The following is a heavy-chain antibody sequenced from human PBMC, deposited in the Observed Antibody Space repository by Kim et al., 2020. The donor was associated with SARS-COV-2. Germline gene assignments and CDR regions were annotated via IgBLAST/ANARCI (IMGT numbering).Heavy chain of an antibody. V-gene: IGHV4-39*01. J-gene: IGHJ4*02. CDR1: GGSISSSSYY. Sequence: SETLSLTCTVSGGSISSSSYYWGWIRQPPGKGLEWIVSFSYSGSTYYNPSLKSRVTISVDTSKNQFSLKLNSVIAADTAVYDCARHKVELYWGQGTLVT. CDR2: FSYSGST. CDR3: ARHKVELY.